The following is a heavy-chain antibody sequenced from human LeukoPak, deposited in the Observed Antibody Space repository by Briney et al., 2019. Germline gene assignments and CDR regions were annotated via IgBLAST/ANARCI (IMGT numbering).Heavy chain of an antibody. CDR1: GGSINSDGYY. V-gene: IGHV4-61*08. CDR3: ARVLLVGAILDDFDY. CDR2: IYKTGST. Sequence: KTSETLSLTCTVSGGSINSDGYYWTWIRQPPGMGLEWIGYIYKTGSTNYNPSLKSRVSISVDTSKNQFSLRLSSVTAADTAVYYCARVLLVGAILDDFDYWGQGTLVTVSS. J-gene: IGHJ4*02. D-gene: IGHD1-26*01.